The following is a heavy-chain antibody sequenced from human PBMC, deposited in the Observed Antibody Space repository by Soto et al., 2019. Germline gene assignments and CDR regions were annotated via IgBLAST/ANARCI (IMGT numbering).Heavy chain of an antibody. Sequence: PSETLSLTCTVSGGSISIYYWSWIRQPPGKGLEWIGYIYYSGSTNYNPSLKSRVTISVDTSKNQFSLKLSSVTAADTAVYYCARAQREPHFDYWGQGTLVTVSS. J-gene: IGHJ4*02. V-gene: IGHV4-59*01. CDR1: GGSISIYY. CDR3: ARAQREPHFDY. CDR2: IYYSGST.